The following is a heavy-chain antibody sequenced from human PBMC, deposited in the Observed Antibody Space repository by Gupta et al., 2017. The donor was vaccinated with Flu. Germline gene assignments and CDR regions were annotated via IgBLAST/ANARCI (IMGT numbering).Heavy chain of an antibody. J-gene: IGHJ4*02. V-gene: IGHV3-21*01. Sequence: EVQLVASGGGLFKPGGSLRLSCTASGFSFSGSNMNWVRQAPGKGLEWVSFISIGSSSMYYGDSVKGRFTISRDDAKNSLYQQMNSLRAEDTAVYYCARGYGGFDYWGQGTLVTVSS. CDR2: ISIGSSSM. D-gene: IGHD4/OR15-4a*01. CDR1: GFSFSGSN. CDR3: ARGYGGFDY.